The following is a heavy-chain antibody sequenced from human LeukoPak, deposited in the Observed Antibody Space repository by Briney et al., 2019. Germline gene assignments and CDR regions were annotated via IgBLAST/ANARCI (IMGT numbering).Heavy chain of an antibody. CDR3: ARLLIVDTAMVGSPYFDY. CDR1: GGSINSYY. J-gene: IGHJ4*02. D-gene: IGHD5-18*01. V-gene: IGHV4-59*08. CDR2: IYYSGST. Sequence: SETLSLTCTVSGGSINSYYWSWIRQPPGKGLEWIGYIYYSGSTNYNPSLKSRVTISVDTSKNQFSLKLSSVTAADTAVYYCARLLIVDTAMVGSPYFDYWGQGTLVTVSS.